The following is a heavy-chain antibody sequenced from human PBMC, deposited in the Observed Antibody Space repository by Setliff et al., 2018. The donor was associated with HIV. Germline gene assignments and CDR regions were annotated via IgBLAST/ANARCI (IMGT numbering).Heavy chain of an antibody. CDR3: VRHGGWYGGSEYFQH. CDR2: AHHSGTT. J-gene: IGHJ1*01. Sequence: SETLSLTCAVSGGSITDFYWNWIRQPPGKGLEWIGFAHHSGTTSYNPSLQSRVIIAVDTSRNEFSLRLNSVTAADTAAYYCVRHGGWYGGSEYFQHWGQGTLVTVS. D-gene: IGHD6-19*01. CDR1: GGSITDFY. V-gene: IGHV4-59*08.